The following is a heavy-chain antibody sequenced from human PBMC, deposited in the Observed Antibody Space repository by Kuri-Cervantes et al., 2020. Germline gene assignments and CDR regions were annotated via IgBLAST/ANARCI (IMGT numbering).Heavy chain of an antibody. CDR3: ARVFGRRRSGTFDY. J-gene: IGHJ4*02. CDR2: IYYSGST. Sequence: SETLSLTCAVYGGSFSGYYWSWIRQPPGKGLEWIGSIYYSGSTYYNPSLKSRVTISVDTSKNQFSLKLSSVTAADTAVYYCARVFGRRRSGTFDYWGQGTLVTVSS. CDR1: GGSFSGYY. D-gene: IGHD1-7*01. V-gene: IGHV4-34*01.